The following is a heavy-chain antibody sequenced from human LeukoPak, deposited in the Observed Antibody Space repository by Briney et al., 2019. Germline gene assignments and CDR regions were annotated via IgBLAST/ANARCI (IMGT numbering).Heavy chain of an antibody. CDR1: GGSISSYY. CDR3: ARALNWGSSYYFDY. Sequence: SETLSLTCTVSGGSISSYYWSWIRQPPGKGLEWIGYIYYSGSTNYNPSLKSRVTISVDTSKNQFSLKLSSVTAADTAVYYCARALNWGSSYYFDYWGQGTLVTVSS. V-gene: IGHV4-59*01. J-gene: IGHJ4*02. D-gene: IGHD7-27*01. CDR2: IYYSGST.